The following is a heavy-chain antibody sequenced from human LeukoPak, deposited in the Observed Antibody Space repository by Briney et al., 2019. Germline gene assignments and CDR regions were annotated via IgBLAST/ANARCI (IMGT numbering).Heavy chain of an antibody. CDR3: ARGGYSGYDYLNY. V-gene: IGHV4-59*01. D-gene: IGHD5-12*01. Sequence: PSETLSHTCTVSGGSISSYYWSWIRQPPGKGLEWTGYIYYSGSTNYNPSLKSRVTISVDTSKNQFSLKLTSMTAADTAVYYCARGGYSGYDYLNYWGQGTLVTVSS. CDR1: GGSISSYY. CDR2: IYYSGST. J-gene: IGHJ4*02.